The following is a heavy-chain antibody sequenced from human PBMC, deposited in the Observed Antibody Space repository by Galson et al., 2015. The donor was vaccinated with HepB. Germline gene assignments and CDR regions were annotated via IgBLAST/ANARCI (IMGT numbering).Heavy chain of an antibody. Sequence: ETLSLTCAVYGGSFSSDYWTWIRQPPGRGLEWIGDINHSGSTNYKPSLKSRVTISVDTTKNQFSLKLRSVTAADTAIYYCARERITMVRGATRYHYYMDVWGKGTTVTVSS. J-gene: IGHJ6*03. D-gene: IGHD3-10*01. CDR1: GGSFSSDY. CDR2: INHSGST. CDR3: ARERITMVRGATRYHYYMDV. V-gene: IGHV4-34*01.